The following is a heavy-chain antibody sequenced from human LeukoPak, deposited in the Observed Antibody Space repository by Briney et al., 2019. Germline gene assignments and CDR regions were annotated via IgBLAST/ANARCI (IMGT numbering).Heavy chain of an antibody. CDR2: INPNSGGT. CDR3: ARDHSPITMVRGVIIGYY. D-gene: IGHD3-10*01. J-gene: IGHJ4*02. Sequence: ASVTVSCKASGYTFTGYYMHWVRQAPGQGLEWMGWINPNSGGTNYAQKFQGRVTMTRDTSISTAYMELSRLRSDDTAVYYCARDHSPITMVRGVIIGYYWGQGTLVTVSS. CDR1: GYTFTGYY. V-gene: IGHV1-2*02.